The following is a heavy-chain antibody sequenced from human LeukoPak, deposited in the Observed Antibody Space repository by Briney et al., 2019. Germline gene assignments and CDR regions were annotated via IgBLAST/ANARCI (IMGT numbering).Heavy chain of an antibody. Sequence: GASVKVSCKASGYTFTIYGISWVRQAPGQGLEWMGWISAYNGNTNYAQKLQGRVTMTTDTSTSTAYMELRSLRSDDTAVYYCARDPHPRYSSSSPIFDYWGQGTLVTVSP. J-gene: IGHJ4*02. V-gene: IGHV1-18*01. CDR2: ISAYNGNT. CDR3: ARDPHPRYSSSSPIFDY. CDR1: GYTFTIYG. D-gene: IGHD6-6*01.